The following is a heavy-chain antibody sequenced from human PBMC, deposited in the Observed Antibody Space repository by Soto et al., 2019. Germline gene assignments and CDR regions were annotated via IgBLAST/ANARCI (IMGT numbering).Heavy chain of an antibody. J-gene: IGHJ4*02. CDR3: VTAVRTRLDN. CDR2: LYSGGSI. Sequence: PGGSLRLSCAASGFTVSNNYMSWVRQAPGKGLEWVSVLYSGGSIYYADSAKGRFTISRDNSKNTLYLQMNGLRLDDTAVYYCVTAVRTRLDNWGPGTLVTVSS. D-gene: IGHD3-10*01. CDR1: GFTVSNNY. V-gene: IGHV3-53*05.